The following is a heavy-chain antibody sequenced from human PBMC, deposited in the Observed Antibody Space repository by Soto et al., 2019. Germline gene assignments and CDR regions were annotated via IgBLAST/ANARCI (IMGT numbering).Heavy chain of an antibody. J-gene: IGHJ4*02. CDR2: ISGSGGTT. D-gene: IGHD6-19*01. CDR1: GLTSSNYA. CDR3: AKTPRQWLIYFDY. V-gene: IGHV3-23*01. Sequence: GGSLRLSSAASGLTSSNYAIAWVRQAPGKGLEWVSGISGSGGTTYYADSVKGRFTISRDNSKDTLHLQMNSLRAEDTAVYYCAKTPRQWLIYFDYWGQGALVTVSS.